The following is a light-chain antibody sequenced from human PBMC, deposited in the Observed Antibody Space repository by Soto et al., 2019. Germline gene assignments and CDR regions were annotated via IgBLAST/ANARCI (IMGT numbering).Light chain of an antibody. CDR2: GAH. Sequence: EIVMTQSPATLSVSPGEKATLSCRASQSVSSNLAWYQQKPGQAPRLLIYGAHTRAAGIPARFSGSGSGTEFTLSISSLQSEDLAVYYCQQYNNWPPITFGQGTKVEIK. CDR3: QQYNNWPPIT. V-gene: IGKV3-15*01. J-gene: IGKJ1*01. CDR1: QSVSSN.